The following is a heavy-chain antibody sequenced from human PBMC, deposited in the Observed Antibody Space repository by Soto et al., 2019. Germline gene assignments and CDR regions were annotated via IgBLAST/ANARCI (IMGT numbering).Heavy chain of an antibody. V-gene: IGHV3-7*03. CDR1: GFTFSAYW. D-gene: IGHD3-3*01. CDR3: AKPHPLEWSPDV. CDR2: IKPDGGEK. J-gene: IGHJ6*04. Sequence: PGGSLRLSCAASGFTFSAYWMSWLRQAPGKGLEWVAGIKPDGGEKNYVDSVKGRFTISRDNAKNSLYLQMNSLRAEDTAVYYCAKPHPLEWSPDVWGKGTTVTVSS.